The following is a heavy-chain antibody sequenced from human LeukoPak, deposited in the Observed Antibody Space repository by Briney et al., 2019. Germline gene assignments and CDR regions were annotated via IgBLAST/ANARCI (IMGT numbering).Heavy chain of an antibody. CDR2: IYYSGST. V-gene: IGHV4-59*01. CDR1: GGSISSYY. J-gene: IGHJ4*02. Sequence: PSETLSLTCTVSGGSISSYYWSWIRQPPGKGLEWIGYIYYSGSTNYNPSLKSRVTISVDTSKNQFSLELSSVTAADTAVYYCARSDMVRGVIRIDYWGQGTLVTVSS. D-gene: IGHD3-10*01. CDR3: ARSDMVRGVIRIDY.